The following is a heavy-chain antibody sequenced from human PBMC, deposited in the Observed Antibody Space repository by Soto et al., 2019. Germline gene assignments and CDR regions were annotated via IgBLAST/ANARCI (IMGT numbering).Heavy chain of an antibody. J-gene: IGHJ3*01. CDR2: IIPILGSP. D-gene: IGHD5-12*01. CDR1: GGTFSSFA. CDR3: TRIVYTGYDRGSICAFDL. V-gene: IGHV1-69*01. Sequence: QEQLVQSGAEVKKPGSSVKVSCKASGGTFSSFAVNWVRQAPGQGLEWMGRIIPILGSPDYAQKFEGRVKMTTDASKTTAYMELSSLRSEDTAVYYCTRIVYTGYDRGSICAFDLWGQGTMVTVSS.